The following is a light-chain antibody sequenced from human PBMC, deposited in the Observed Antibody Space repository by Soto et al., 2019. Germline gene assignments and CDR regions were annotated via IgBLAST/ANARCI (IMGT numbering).Light chain of an antibody. J-gene: IGKJ4*01. V-gene: IGKV1-39*01. Sequence: DIQMTQSPSSLSASVGDTVTITCRASQSISTYLNWYQQKPGKAPKLLIHAASTLQRGVPSRFSGSGSGTEFTLTISSLQPEDFVTYYCQQSHTTPLTFGGGTKVEIK. CDR2: AAS. CDR3: QQSHTTPLT. CDR1: QSISTY.